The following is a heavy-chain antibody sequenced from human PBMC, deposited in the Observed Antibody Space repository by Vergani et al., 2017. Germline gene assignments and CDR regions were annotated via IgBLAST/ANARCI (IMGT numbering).Heavy chain of an antibody. D-gene: IGHD1-26*01. Sequence: EVQLLESGGSLKKPGGSVSLSCAASGFTFSTYALPWFRQAPGKGLEWVSALTGGGRSTYYADAFKGRFIISRENSRDTLYLQMNSLRPEDTATYYCVKEAESYENCFDSWGQRTLLTVSS. CDR3: VKEAESYENCFDS. J-gene: IGHJ5*01. V-gene: IGHV3-23*01. CDR1: GFTFSTYA. CDR2: LTGGGRST.